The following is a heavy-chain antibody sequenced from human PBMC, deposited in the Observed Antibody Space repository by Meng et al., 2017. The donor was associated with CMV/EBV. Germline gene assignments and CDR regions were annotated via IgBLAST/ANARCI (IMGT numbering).Heavy chain of an antibody. CDR1: GGSFSGYY. CDR3: ARGAIAAADTSYYGMDV. CDR2: INHSGST. D-gene: IGHD6-13*01. V-gene: IGHV4-34*01. J-gene: IGHJ6*02. Sequence: SETLSLTCAVYGGSFSGYYWSWIRQPPGKGLEWMGEINHSGSTNYNPSLKSRVTISVDTSKNQFSLKLSSVTAADTAVYYCARGAIAAADTSYYGMDVWGQGTTVTVSS.